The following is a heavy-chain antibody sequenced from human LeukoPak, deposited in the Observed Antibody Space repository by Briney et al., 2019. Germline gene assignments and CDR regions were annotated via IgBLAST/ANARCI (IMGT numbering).Heavy chain of an antibody. V-gene: IGHV1-69*05. CDR3: ARDQTYYYDSSGPHAFDI. J-gene: IGHJ3*02. CDR1: EGTFSSYA. D-gene: IGHD3-22*01. Sequence: ASVKVSCKASEGTFSSYAISWVRQAPGQGLEWMGRIIPIFGTANYAQKFQGRVAITTDESTSTAYMELSSLRSEDTAVYYCARDQTYYYDSSGPHAFDIWGQGTMVTVSS. CDR2: IIPIFGTA.